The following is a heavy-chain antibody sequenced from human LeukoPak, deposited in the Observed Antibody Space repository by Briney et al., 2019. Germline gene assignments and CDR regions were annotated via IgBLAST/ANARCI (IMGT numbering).Heavy chain of an antibody. Sequence: SETLLITCATFGGSFSGYYCSWISQPPGRGLQRLGENNHSGSTNYNPSFKSPVSMSVDTSKNQFSLRLISVTGADTAVYYCARIYYYDLGSFPFEFWGQGTLVTVSS. V-gene: IGHV4-34*01. CDR2: NNHSGST. J-gene: IGHJ4*02. D-gene: IGHD3-10*01. CDR3: ARIYYYDLGSFPFEF. CDR1: GGSFSGYY.